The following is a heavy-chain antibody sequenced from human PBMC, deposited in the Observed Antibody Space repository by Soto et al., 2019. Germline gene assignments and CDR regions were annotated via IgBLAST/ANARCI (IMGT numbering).Heavy chain of an antibody. Sequence: ASVKVSCKASGYIFPNYGISWVRQAPGQGLEWMGWIRPYKGNTNYAQKLQGRVTMTTDTSTSTAYMELRSLRSDDTAVYYCARGRGTYYYDSSGYYGAAFDIWGQGTMGTVSS. CDR2: IRPYKGNT. J-gene: IGHJ3*02. CDR1: GYIFPNYG. D-gene: IGHD3-22*01. CDR3: ARGRGTYYYDSSGYYGAAFDI. V-gene: IGHV1-18*01.